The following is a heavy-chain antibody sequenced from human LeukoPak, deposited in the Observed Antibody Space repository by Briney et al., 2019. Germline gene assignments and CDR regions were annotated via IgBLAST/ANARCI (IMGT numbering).Heavy chain of an antibody. Sequence: SGPTLVKPTQTLTLTCTFSGFSLSTSGVGVGWIRQPPGKALERLALIYWDDDKRYSPSLKSRLTITKDTSKNQVVLTMTNMDPVDTATYFCAHSGAYYYDSSGFDYWGQGTLVTVSS. D-gene: IGHD3-22*01. V-gene: IGHV2-5*02. J-gene: IGHJ4*02. CDR1: GFSLSTSGVG. CDR2: IYWDDDK. CDR3: AHSGAYYYDSSGFDY.